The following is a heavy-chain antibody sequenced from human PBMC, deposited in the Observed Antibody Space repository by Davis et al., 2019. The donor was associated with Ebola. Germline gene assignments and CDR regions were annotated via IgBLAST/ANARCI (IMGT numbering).Heavy chain of an antibody. J-gene: IGHJ4*02. D-gene: IGHD3-3*01. CDR1: GGSFSGYY. CDR2: INHSGST. V-gene: IGHV4-34*01. Sequence: SETLSLTCAVYGGSFSGYYWSWIRQPPGKGLEWIGEINHSGSTSYNPSLKSRVTISVDTSKNQFSLKLSSVTAADTAVYYCARGRFLEWAIDYWGQGTLVTVSS. CDR3: ARGRFLEWAIDY.